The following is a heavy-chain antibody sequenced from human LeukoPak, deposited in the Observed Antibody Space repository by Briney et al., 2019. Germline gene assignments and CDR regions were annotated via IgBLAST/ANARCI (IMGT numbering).Heavy chain of an antibody. Sequence: SETLSLTCTVSGGSISSYYWSWIRQPPGKGLEWIGYIYYSGSTNYNPSLKSRVTISVDTSKNQFSLKLSSVTAADTAVYYCARVERPTILDYWGQGTLVTVSS. D-gene: IGHD3-9*01. CDR1: GGSISSYY. J-gene: IGHJ4*02. V-gene: IGHV4-59*01. CDR3: ARVERPTILDY. CDR2: IYYSGST.